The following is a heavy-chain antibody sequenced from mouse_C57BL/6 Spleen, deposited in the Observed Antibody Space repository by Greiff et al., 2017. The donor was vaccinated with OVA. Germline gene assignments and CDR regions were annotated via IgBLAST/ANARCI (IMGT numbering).Heavy chain of an antibody. CDR1: GFTFSSYA. J-gene: IGHJ1*03. V-gene: IGHV5-9-1*02. CDR2: ISSGGDYI. D-gene: IGHD1-1*01. CDR3: TRDYGSGDYWYFDV. Sequence: EVHLVESGEGLVKPGGSLKLSCAASGFTFSSYAMSWVRQTPEKRLEWVAYISSGGDYIYYADTVKGRFTISRDNARNTLYLQMSSLKSEDTAMYYCTRDYGSGDYWYFDVWGTGTTVTVSS.